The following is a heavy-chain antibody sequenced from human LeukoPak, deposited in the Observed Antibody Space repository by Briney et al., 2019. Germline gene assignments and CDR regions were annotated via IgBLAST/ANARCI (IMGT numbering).Heavy chain of an antibody. V-gene: IGHV4-34*01. D-gene: IGHD2-2*01. J-gene: IGHJ4*02. CDR1: GGSFSGYY. Sequence: SETLSLTCAVYGGSFSGYYWSWIRQPPGKGLEWIGEINHSGSTNYNPSLKSRVTISVDTSKNQFSLKLSSVTAADTAVYYCARGSCSSTSCPFDYWGQGTLVTVSS. CDR2: INHSGST. CDR3: ARGSCSSTSCPFDY.